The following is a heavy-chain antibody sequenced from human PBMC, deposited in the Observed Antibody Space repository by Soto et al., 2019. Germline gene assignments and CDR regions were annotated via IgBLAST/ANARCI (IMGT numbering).Heavy chain of an antibody. V-gene: IGHV1-18*04. CDR2: LSAYNGIT. J-gene: IGHJ4*02. CDR1: GYTFTDYG. D-gene: IGHD1-20*01. Sequence: QVQLVQSGAEVKKPGASVKVSCKAFGYTFTDYGFSWVRQAPGQGLEWMGWLSAYNGITKYAQKFQGRVTMTTDTSTSTAYMELRSLRADDSAVYYCARAEKWVTGNMGGYWGQGTLVTVYS. CDR3: ARAEKWVTGNMGGY.